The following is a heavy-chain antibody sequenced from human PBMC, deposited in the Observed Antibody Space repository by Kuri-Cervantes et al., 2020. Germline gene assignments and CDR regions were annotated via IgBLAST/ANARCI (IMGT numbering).Heavy chain of an antibody. V-gene: IGHV2-5*02. J-gene: IGHJ5*02. Sequence: SGPTLVKPTQTLTLTCTFSGFSLSADAMAVGWIRQPPGKAPEWLAILFWDDDKRYSPSLKSRLTITKDTSKNQVVLTMTNMDPVDTATYYCAHRVAAAGTNWFDPWGQGTLVTVSS. CDR1: GFSLSADAMA. CDR3: AHRVAAAGTNWFDP. D-gene: IGHD6-13*01. CDR2: LFWDDDK.